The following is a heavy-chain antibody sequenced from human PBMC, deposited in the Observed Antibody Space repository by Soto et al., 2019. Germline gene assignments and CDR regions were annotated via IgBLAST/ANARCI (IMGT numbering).Heavy chain of an antibody. Sequence: QVQLVQSGAEVKKPGSSVKVSCKASGGTFSSYAISWVRQAPGQGLEWMGGIIPIFGTANYAQKFQGRVTITADESTSTAYMELRSLRSEDTAVYYFARDQIEMATIPSTDNDGIDVWGQGTTVTVSS. CDR3: ARDQIEMATIPSTDNDGIDV. CDR1: GGTFSSYA. CDR2: IIPIFGTA. D-gene: IGHD5-12*01. J-gene: IGHJ6*02. V-gene: IGHV1-69*01.